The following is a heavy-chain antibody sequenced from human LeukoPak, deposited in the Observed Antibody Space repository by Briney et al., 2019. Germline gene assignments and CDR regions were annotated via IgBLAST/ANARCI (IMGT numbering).Heavy chain of an antibody. CDR1: GGSFSGYY. Sequence: TPSETLSLTCAVYGGSFSGYYWSWIRQPPGKGLEWIGEINHSGSTNYNPSLKSRVTISVDTSKNQFSLKLSSVTAADTAVYYCARVGAGYYYDSWGQGTLVTVSS. CDR3: ARVGAGYYYDS. J-gene: IGHJ4*02. CDR2: INHSGST. V-gene: IGHV4-34*01. D-gene: IGHD3-22*01.